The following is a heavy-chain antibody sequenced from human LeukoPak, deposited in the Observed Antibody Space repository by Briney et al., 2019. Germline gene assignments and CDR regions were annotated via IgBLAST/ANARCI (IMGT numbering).Heavy chain of an antibody. CDR3: ARDEGSAYPFDY. Sequence: SETLSLTCVVSGGSISSGVYSWNWIRQPPGKGLEWIGNIYHSGSTYYNPSLKSRVTMSVDRSKNQFSLNLTSVTAADTAVYFCARDEGSAYPFDYWGQGTLVTVSS. D-gene: IGHD3-22*01. CDR1: GGSISSGVYS. J-gene: IGHJ4*02. CDR2: IYHSGST. V-gene: IGHV4-30-2*01.